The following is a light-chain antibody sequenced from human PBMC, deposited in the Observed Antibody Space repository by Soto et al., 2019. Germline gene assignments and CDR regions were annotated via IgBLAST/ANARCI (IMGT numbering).Light chain of an antibody. Sequence: DIQMTQSPSTLSASVGDRVTITCRASQSISSWLAWYQQKPGKAPKLLIYDASSLESGVPSRVSGSGSGKQFTLTISRLQPDDSPTSYRQQYNTFWTSGPGPKVDIK. J-gene: IGKJ1*01. CDR2: DAS. CDR3: QQYNTFWT. V-gene: IGKV1-5*01. CDR1: QSISSW.